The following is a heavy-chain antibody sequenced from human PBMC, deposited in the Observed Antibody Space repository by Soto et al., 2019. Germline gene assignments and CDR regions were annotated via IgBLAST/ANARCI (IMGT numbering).Heavy chain of an antibody. CDR2: TSNDGSKK. D-gene: IGHD6-19*01. J-gene: IGHJ5*02. Sequence: QVQLVESGGGVVQPGRSLRLSCAASGFTFNNYGMHWVRQAPGKGLEWVALTSNDGSKKFYGDSVKGRFTISRDNSKNTLYLAVNSLRAEDTAVYYCAKDPGPGGSGSQGNWFDPWGQGTLVTVSS. CDR3: AKDPGPGGSGSQGNWFDP. CDR1: GFTFNNYG. V-gene: IGHV3-30*18.